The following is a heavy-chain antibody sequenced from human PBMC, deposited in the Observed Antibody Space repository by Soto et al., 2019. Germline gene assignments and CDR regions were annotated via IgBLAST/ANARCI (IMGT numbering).Heavy chain of an antibody. J-gene: IGHJ6*02. CDR2: INHSGST. CDR1: GGSFSGYY. Sequence: SETLSLTCAVYGGSFSGYYWTWIRQPPGTGLEWIGEINHSGSTNYNPSLKSRVTISVDTSKNQFSLKLSSVTAADTAVYYCARGHYCDSSGYYYYYGMDVWGQGTTVTVSS. D-gene: IGHD3-22*01. CDR3: ARGHYCDSSGYYYYYGMDV. V-gene: IGHV4-34*09.